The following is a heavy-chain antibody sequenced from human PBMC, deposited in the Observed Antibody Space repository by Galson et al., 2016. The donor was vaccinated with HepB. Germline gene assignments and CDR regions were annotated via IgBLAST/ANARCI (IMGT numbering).Heavy chain of an antibody. CDR2: ISCDGSDQ. J-gene: IGHJ6*03. Sequence: SLRLSCAVSGFTFSAYVIHWGRQAPGKGLEWVAHISCDGSDQYYADSVKGRFTISRDNPKNTLYMQMNSLRAEDTAVYYCAKAHPFNDYYYYFYMDVWGKGTTVTVSS. V-gene: IGHV3-30-3*01. CDR3: AKAHPFNDYYYYFYMDV. CDR1: GFTFSAYV. D-gene: IGHD2-8*01.